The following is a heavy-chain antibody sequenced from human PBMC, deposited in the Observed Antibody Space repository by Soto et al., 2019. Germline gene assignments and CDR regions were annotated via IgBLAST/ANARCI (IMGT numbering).Heavy chain of an antibody. V-gene: IGHV1-69*13. J-gene: IGHJ6*02. Sequence: SVKVSCKASGGTFSGYAISWVRQAPGQGLEWMGGIIPIFGTANYAQKFQGRVTITADESTSTAYMELSSLRSEDTAVYYCARDLGGADNRVYYYGMDVWGQGTTVPVYS. CDR1: GGTFSGYA. D-gene: IGHD1-20*01. CDR3: ARDLGGADNRVYYYGMDV. CDR2: IIPIFGTA.